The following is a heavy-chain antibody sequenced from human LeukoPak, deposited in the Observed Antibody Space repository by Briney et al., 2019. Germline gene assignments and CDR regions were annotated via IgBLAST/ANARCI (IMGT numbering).Heavy chain of an antibody. CDR2: IYWRDDK. D-gene: IGHD6-13*01. CDR3: ARRRPAATVNYFDY. V-gene: IGHV2-5*01. J-gene: IGHJ4*02. Sequence: ESGPTLVKPTQTLTLTCTFSGFSLSTDGVGVGWIRQPPGKALEWLALIYWRDDKRYSPSLRSRLTITKDTSKDQVVLSMTNMDPVDTATYFCARRRPAATVNYFDYWGQGILVTVSS. CDR1: GFSLSTDGVG.